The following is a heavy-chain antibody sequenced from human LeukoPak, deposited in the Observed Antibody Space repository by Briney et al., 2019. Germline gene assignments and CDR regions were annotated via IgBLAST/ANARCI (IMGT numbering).Heavy chain of an antibody. CDR2: MNPNSGNT. Sequence: GASVKVSCKASGYTFTSYDINWVRQATGQGLEWMGWMNPNSGNTGYAQKFQGRVTITRNTSISTAYMELSSLRSEDTAVYYCARGGAVPLYYYYYMDVWGKGTTVTVSS. D-gene: IGHD4/OR15-4a*01. V-gene: IGHV1-8*03. CDR1: GYTFTSYD. CDR3: ARGGAVPLYYYYYMDV. J-gene: IGHJ6*03.